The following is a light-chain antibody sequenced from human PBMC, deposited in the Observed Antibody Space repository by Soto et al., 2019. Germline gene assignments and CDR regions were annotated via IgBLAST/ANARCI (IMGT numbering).Light chain of an antibody. CDR2: GAS. CDR3: QQYGSSGT. J-gene: IGKJ1*01. CDR1: QSVSSSY. Sequence: EIVLTQSPGTLSLSPGERATLSCRASQSVSSSYLAWYQQKPGQAPRLLIYGASSRATGIPDRFSGSGSGTDFTLTISSLEPEDFAVYYCQQYGSSGTFGQGT. V-gene: IGKV3-20*01.